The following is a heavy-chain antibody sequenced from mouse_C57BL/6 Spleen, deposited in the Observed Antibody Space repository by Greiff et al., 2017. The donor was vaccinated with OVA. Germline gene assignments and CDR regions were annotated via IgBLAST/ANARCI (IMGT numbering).Heavy chain of an antibody. J-gene: IGHJ4*01. CDR1: GYTFTNYW. V-gene: IGHV1-63*01. CDR2: IYPGGGYT. Sequence: VKLMESGAELVRPGTSVKMSCKASGYTFTNYWIGWAKQRPGHGLEWIGDIYPGGGYTNYNEKFKGKATLTADKSSSTAYMQFSSLTSEDSAIYYCARNYGYDEGYAMDYWGQGTSVTVSS. D-gene: IGHD2-2*01. CDR3: ARNYGYDEGYAMDY.